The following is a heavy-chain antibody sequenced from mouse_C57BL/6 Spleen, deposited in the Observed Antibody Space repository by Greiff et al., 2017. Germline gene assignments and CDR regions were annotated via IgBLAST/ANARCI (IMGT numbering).Heavy chain of an antibody. CDR3: ARSDSAPPYYYAMDY. Sequence: QVQLQQPGAELVRPGSSVKLSCKASGYTFTSYWMHWVKQRPIQGLEWIGNIDPSDSETHYNQKFKDKATLTVDKSSSTAYMQLSSLTSEDSAVYYCARSDSAPPYYYAMDYWGQGTSVTVSS. J-gene: IGHJ4*01. CDR1: GYTFTSYW. CDR2: IDPSDSET. V-gene: IGHV1-52*01.